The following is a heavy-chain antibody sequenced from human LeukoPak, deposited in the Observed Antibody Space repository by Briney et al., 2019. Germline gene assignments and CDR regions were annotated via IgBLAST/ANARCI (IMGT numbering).Heavy chain of an antibody. CDR1: GYTFTSYG. Sequence: ASVKVSCKASGYTFTSYGISWVRQAPGQGLEWMGWISAYNGNTNYAQKLQGRVTMTTDTSTSTAYMELRSLRSDDTAVYYCARDSPLGGGSRYYYYGMDVWGQGTTVTVSS. CDR2: ISAYNGNT. D-gene: IGHD2-15*01. V-gene: IGHV1-18*01. CDR3: ARDSPLGGGSRYYYYGMDV. J-gene: IGHJ6*02.